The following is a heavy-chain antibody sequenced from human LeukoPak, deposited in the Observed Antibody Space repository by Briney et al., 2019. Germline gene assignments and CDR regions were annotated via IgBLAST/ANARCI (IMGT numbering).Heavy chain of an antibody. V-gene: IGHV3-66*01. CDR2: IYSGVST. J-gene: IGHJ4*02. CDR3: ASSRIAGALDY. CDR1: GFTVGSNY. Sequence: GGSLRLSCAASGFTVGSNYMSWVRQAPGKGLEWVSVIYSGVSTYYADSVKGRFTISRDNSKNTLSLQMNSLGVEDTAVYYCASSRIAGALDYWGQGTLVTVSS. D-gene: IGHD6-13*01.